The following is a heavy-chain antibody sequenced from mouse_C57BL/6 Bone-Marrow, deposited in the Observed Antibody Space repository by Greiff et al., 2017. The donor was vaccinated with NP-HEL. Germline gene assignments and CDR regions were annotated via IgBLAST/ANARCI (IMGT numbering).Heavy chain of an antibody. Sequence: EVQLVESEGGLVQPGSSMKLSCTTSGFTFSDYYMAWVRQVPEKGLDWVANINSDGSSTYYLDSLKSRFIISRDNAKNILYLQMSSLKSEDTATYYCAREGGLRRRTYAMDYWGQGTSVTVSS. CDR1: GFTFSDYY. J-gene: IGHJ4*01. V-gene: IGHV5-16*01. CDR3: AREGGLRRRTYAMDY. CDR2: INSDGSST. D-gene: IGHD2-4*01.